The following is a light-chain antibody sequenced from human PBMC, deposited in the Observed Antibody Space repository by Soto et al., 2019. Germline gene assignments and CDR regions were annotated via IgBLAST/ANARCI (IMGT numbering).Light chain of an antibody. CDR1: SSAVGGYNF. CDR2: EVS. J-gene: IGLJ1*01. CDR3: SSYTSNSTRV. Sequence: QSALTQPASVSGSPGQSIIISCTGSSSAVGGYNFVSWYQQHPGKAPKLMIYEVSNRPSGVSNRFSGSKSGNTASLSISGLQAEHEAEYYCSSYTSNSTRVFGTGTKLTVL. V-gene: IGLV2-14*01.